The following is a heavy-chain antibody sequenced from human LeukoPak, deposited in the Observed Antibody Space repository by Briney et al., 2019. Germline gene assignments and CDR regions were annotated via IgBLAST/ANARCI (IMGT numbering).Heavy chain of an antibody. D-gene: IGHD3-22*01. J-gene: IGHJ4*02. V-gene: IGHV4-34*01. Sequence: SETLSLTCAVYGGSFSGYYWSWIRQPPGKGLEWIGEINHSGSTNYNPSLKSRVTISVNTSKNQFSLKLSSVTAADTAVYYCARGDYHDSSGYYSPSLYFDYWGQGTLVAVSS. CDR2: INHSGST. CDR3: ARGDYHDSSGYYSPSLYFDY. CDR1: GGSFSGYY.